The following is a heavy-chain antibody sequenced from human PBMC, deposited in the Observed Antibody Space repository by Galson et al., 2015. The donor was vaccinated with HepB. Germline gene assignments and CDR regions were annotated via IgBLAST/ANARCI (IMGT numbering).Heavy chain of an antibody. D-gene: IGHD4-17*01. Sequence: SLRLSCAASGFTVSSNYMSWVRQAPGKGLEWVSVIYSGGSTYYADSVKGRFTISRDNSKNTLYLQMNSLRAEDTAVYYCAKADYGDYLNYYYYGMDVWGQGTTVTVSS. J-gene: IGHJ6*02. V-gene: IGHV3-53*01. CDR2: IYSGGST. CDR3: AKADYGDYLNYYYYGMDV. CDR1: GFTVSSNY.